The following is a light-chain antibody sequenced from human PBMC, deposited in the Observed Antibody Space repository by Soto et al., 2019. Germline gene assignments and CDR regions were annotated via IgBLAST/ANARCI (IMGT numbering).Light chain of an antibody. CDR3: HPSYSDPWM. Sequence: DAVMAQSPDSLAASLGERADINCKRRRSVLYSSNNKNYLAWYQQKPGKAPNLLISAACILHRGVTSRFSGSGSGTDFTLTIASLQPEDFATYYCHPSYSDPWMVGQVTKVEIK. V-gene: IGKV4-1*01. CDR1: RSVLYSSNNKNY. J-gene: IGKJ1*01. CDR2: AAC.